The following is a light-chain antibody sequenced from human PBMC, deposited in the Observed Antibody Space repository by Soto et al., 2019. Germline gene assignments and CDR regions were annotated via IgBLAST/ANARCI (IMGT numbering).Light chain of an antibody. J-gene: IGLJ3*02. CDR3: ISYAGSSIGV. V-gene: IGLV2-8*01. CDR1: SSDVGAYNY. CDR2: DVT. Sequence: QSALTQPPSASGSPGQSVTISCTGTSSDVGAYNYVSWYQQHPGKAPKLMIYDVTKRPSGVPDRFSGSKSGNTASLTVSGLQAEDEADSYCISYAGSSIGVFGGGTKLTVL.